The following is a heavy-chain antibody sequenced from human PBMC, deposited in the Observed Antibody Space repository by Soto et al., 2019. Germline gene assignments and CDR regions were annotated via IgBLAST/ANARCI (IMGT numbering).Heavy chain of an antibody. J-gene: IGHJ4*02. Sequence: EVQLLESGGGLVQPGGSLRLSCAASGFGFSSYAMSGVRQAPVKGLEWVSAISDSGYSTYYADTVKGRFTISRDNSKGTLYLQMDSLRAEDTAVYYCAKGSADGVPYYFDYWGQGTLVTVSS. D-gene: IGHD6-13*01. CDR3: AKGSADGVPYYFDY. V-gene: IGHV3-23*01. CDR2: ISDSGYST. CDR1: GFGFSSYA.